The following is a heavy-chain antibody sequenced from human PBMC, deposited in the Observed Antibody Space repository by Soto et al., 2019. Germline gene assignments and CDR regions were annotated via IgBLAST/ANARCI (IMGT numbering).Heavy chain of an antibody. Sequence: ASVKVSCKASGYTFTSYAMHWVRQAPGQRLEWMGWINAGNGNTKYSQKFQGRVTITRDTSASTAYMELSSLRSEDTAVYYCARGSLTGSNYYYGMDVWGQGTTVTVSS. CDR2: INAGNGNT. V-gene: IGHV1-3*01. CDR1: GYTFTSYA. J-gene: IGHJ6*02. CDR3: ARGSLTGSNYYYGMDV. D-gene: IGHD3-9*01.